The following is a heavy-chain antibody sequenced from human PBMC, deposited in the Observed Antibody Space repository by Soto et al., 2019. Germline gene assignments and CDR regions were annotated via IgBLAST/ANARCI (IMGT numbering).Heavy chain of an antibody. D-gene: IGHD4-4*01. CDR2: INHSGST. Sequence: TLSHTCAVEEGCISGYYWNRIRQPPGKGLEWIGEINHSGSTNYNPSLKSRVTISVDTSKNQFSLKLSSATAADTAVYYCARATTTVMIGASFDYWGQGTLVTVSS. CDR1: EGCISGYY. V-gene: IGHV4-34*01. CDR3: ARATTTVMIGASFDY. J-gene: IGHJ4*02.